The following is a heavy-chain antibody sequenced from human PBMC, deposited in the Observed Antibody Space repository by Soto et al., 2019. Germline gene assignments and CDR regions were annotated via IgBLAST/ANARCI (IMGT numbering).Heavy chain of an antibody. J-gene: IGHJ4*02. CDR2: IIPIFGTA. CDR3: ARDENPYYYDSSGYYYWTY. Sequence: SVKVSCKASGGTFSSYAISWVRQAPGQGLEWMGGIIPIFGTANYAQKFQGRVTITADESTSTAYMELSSLRSEDTAVYYCARDENPYYYDSSGYYYWTYWGQGTLVTVSS. CDR1: GGTFSSYA. V-gene: IGHV1-69*13. D-gene: IGHD3-22*01.